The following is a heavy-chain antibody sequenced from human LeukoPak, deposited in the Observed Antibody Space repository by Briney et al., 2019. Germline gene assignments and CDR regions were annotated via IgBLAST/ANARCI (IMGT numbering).Heavy chain of an antibody. D-gene: IGHD3-10*01. V-gene: IGHV1-24*01. CDR3: ATVYYYGSGSYYWNY. Sequence: VASVKVSCKVSGYTLTELSMQWVRQAPGKGLEWMGGFDPEDGETIYAQKFQGRVTMTEDTSTDTAYMELSSLRSEDTAVYYCATVYYYGSGSYYWNYWGQGTLVTVSS. J-gene: IGHJ4*02. CDR1: GYTLTELS. CDR2: FDPEDGET.